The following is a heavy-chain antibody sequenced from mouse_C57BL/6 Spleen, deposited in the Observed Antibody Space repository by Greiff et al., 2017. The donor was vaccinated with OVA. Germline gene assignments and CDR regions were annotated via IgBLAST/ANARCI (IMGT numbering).Heavy chain of an antibody. CDR1: GYSITSGYY. CDR3: ARDHPITTVAYFDY. J-gene: IGHJ2*01. D-gene: IGHD1-1*01. CDR2: ISYDGSN. Sequence: EVKLQESGPGLVKPSQSLSLTCSVTGYSITSGYYWNWIRQFPGNKLEWMGYISYDGSNNYNPSLKNRISITRDTSKNQFFLKLNSVTTEDTATYYCARDHPITTVAYFDYWGQGTTLTVSS. V-gene: IGHV3-6*01.